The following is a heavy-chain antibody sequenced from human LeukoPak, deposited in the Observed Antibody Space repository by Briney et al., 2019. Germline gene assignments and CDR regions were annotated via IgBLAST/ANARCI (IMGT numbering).Heavy chain of an antibody. D-gene: IGHD6-13*01. CDR3: ARQQLVAGPNYYYGMDV. V-gene: IGHV3-30-3*01. CDR1: GFTFSSYA. CDR2: ISYDGSNK. J-gene: IGHJ6*02. Sequence: GRSLRLSCAASGFTFSSYAMHWVRQAPGKGLEWVAVISYDGSNKYYADSVKGRFTIPRDNSKNTLYLQMNSLRAEDTAVYYCARQQLVAGPNYYYGMDVWGQGTTVTVSS.